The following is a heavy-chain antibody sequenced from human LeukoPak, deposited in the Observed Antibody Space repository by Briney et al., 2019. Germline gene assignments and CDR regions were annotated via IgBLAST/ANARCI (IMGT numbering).Heavy chain of an antibody. D-gene: IGHD2-15*01. CDR3: AADGVVAHHNWFDP. CDR1: GFTFTSSA. Sequence: ASVKVSCKASGFTFTSSAMQWVRQARGQRLEWIGWIVVGSGNTNYAQKFQERVTITRDMSTSTAYMELSSLRSEGTAVYYCAADGVVAHHNWFDPWGQGTLVTVSS. CDR2: IVVGSGNT. J-gene: IGHJ5*02. V-gene: IGHV1-58*02.